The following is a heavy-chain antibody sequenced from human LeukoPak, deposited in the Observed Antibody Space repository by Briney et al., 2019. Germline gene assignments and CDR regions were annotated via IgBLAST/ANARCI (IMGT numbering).Heavy chain of an antibody. D-gene: IGHD3-9*01. Sequence: PSETLSLTCSVSGGSMNSYYWSWIRQSPGKGLEWIGYIYYSGSTNYNPSLKSRVTISVDTSKNQCSLKLSSVTAADTAVYYCARHVWLQPFDYWGQGTLVTVSS. CDR3: ARHVWLQPFDY. J-gene: IGHJ4*02. CDR2: IYYSGST. CDR1: GGSMNSYY. V-gene: IGHV4-59*08.